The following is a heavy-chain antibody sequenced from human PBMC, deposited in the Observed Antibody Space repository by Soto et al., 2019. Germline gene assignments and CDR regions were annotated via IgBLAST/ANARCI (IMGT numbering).Heavy chain of an antibody. Sequence: SVKVSCKASGGTFSSYAISWVRQAPGQGLEWMGGIIPIFSTANYAQKFQGRVTITADESTSTAYMELSSLRSEDTAVYYCARDLSTTVTPLGFDPWGQGTLVTVSS. CDR3: ARDLSTTVTPLGFDP. J-gene: IGHJ5*02. CDR1: GGTFSSYA. CDR2: IIPIFSTA. D-gene: IGHD4-17*01. V-gene: IGHV1-69*13.